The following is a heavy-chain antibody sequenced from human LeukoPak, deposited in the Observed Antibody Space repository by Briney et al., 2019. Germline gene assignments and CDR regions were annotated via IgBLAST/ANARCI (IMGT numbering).Heavy chain of an antibody. CDR2: IYPSDSDT. CDR3: ARRMVRGVITSPFDY. CDR1: GYIFSSYW. Sequence: GESLKISCKGSGYIFSSYWIGWVRQMPGKGLEWMGIIYPSDSDTRYSPSFQGQVTISADKSISTAYLQWSSLKASDTAMYYCARRMVRGVITSPFDYWGQGTQVTVSS. J-gene: IGHJ4*02. V-gene: IGHV5-51*01. D-gene: IGHD3-10*01.